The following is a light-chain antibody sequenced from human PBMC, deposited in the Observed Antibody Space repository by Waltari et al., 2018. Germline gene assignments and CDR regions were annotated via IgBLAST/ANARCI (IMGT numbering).Light chain of an antibody. CDR3: QNYNSAPFT. CDR1: QGIGNY. CDR2: TAS. J-gene: IGKJ3*01. Sequence: DIQMTQSPSSLSASVGDRVTITCRASQGIGNYLAWYQQKQGTVPKLLIYTASTLQSGVPSRFSGSGSAAEFTLTISSLQPEDAATYYCQNYNSAPFTFGPGTRVDIK. V-gene: IGKV1-27*01.